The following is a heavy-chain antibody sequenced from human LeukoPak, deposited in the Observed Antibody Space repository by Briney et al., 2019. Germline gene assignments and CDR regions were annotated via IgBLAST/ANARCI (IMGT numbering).Heavy chain of an antibody. J-gene: IGHJ4*02. CDR2: ISTYYGNT. V-gene: IGHV1-18*01. D-gene: IGHD6-13*01. CDR3: ARYEPAGTPVGY. Sequence: ASVKVSCKASGGTFSSYAISWVRQAPGQGLEWMGWISTYYGNTNYAQKLQGRVSMTTDTSTSTAYMELKSLRSDATAVYYCARYEPAGTPVGYWGQGTLVTVSS. CDR1: GGTFSSYA.